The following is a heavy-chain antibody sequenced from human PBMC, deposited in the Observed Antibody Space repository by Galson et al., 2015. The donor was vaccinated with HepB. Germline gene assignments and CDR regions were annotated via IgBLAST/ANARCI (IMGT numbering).Heavy chain of an antibody. D-gene: IGHD6-6*01. CDR1: GFTFSSYW. V-gene: IGHV3-7*04. CDR3: ARAIAAREGY. Sequence: SLRLSCAASGFTFSSYWISWVRQAPGKGLEWVANIKQDGSEKYYVDSVKGRFTISRDNAKNSVYLQMNSLRAEDTAVYYCARAIAAREGYWGQGTLVIVSS. J-gene: IGHJ4*02. CDR2: IKQDGSEK.